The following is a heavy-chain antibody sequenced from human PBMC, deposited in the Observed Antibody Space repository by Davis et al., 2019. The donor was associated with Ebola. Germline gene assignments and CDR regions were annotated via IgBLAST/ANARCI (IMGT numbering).Heavy chain of an antibody. CDR2: ISYDGSNK. J-gene: IGHJ6*02. CDR1: GFTFDDYA. CDR3: ARDGDSGWYLYYYYYYGMDV. V-gene: IGHV3-30-3*01. D-gene: IGHD6-19*01. Sequence: GGSLRLSCAASGFTFDDYAMHWVRQAPGKGLEWVAVISYDGSNKYYADSVKGRFTISRDNSKNTLYLQMNSLRAEDTAVYYCARDGDSGWYLYYYYYYGMDVWGQGTTVTVSS.